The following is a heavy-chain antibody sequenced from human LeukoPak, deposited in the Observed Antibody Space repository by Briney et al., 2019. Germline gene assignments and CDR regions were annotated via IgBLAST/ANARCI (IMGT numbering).Heavy chain of an antibody. V-gene: IGHV3-23*01. J-gene: IGHJ6*03. D-gene: IGHD3-10*01. Sequence: GGSLRLSCAASGFTFSSYALSWVRQAPGKGLEWVSSVSGSGDSTYYADSVKGRFTISRDNSKNTLYLQLNRLRVEDMAVYFCAKDRRSDGSGSPSGYMDVWGKGTTVTVSS. CDR3: AKDRRSDGSGSPSGYMDV. CDR2: VSGSGDST. CDR1: GFTFSSYA.